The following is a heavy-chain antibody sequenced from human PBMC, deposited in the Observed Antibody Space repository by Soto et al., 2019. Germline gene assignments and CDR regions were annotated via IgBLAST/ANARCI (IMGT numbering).Heavy chain of an antibody. Sequence: QLQLQESGPGLVKPSETLSLTCSVSGASISSGSYYWGWVRQPPGKGLEWIANVFSDWTTYYSPSLNSRVTISVDTSKNQFSLRLRSVTTADTAVYYCARQGECGSTSCYGSWGQGTLVTVSS. V-gene: IGHV4-39*01. J-gene: IGHJ5*02. CDR1: GASISSGSYY. CDR2: VFSDWTT. CDR3: ARQGECGSTSCYGS. D-gene: IGHD2-2*01.